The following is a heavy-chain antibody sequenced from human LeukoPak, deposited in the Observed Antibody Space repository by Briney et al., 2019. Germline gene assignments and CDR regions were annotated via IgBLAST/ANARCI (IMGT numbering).Heavy chain of an antibody. J-gene: IGHJ6*02. CDR3: ARIARYCSSTSCYRFHYYYGMDV. CDR2: INHSGST. D-gene: IGHD2-2*02. Sequence: ASETLSLTCAVYGGSFSGYYWSWIRQPPGKGLEWIGEINHSGSTNYNPSLKSRVTISVDTSKNQFSLKLSSVTAADTAVYYCARIARYCSSTSCYRFHYYYGMDVWGQGTTVTVSS. CDR1: GGSFSGYY. V-gene: IGHV4-34*01.